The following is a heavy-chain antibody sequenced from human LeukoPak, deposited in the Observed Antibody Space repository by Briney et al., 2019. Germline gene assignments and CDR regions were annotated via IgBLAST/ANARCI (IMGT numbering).Heavy chain of an antibody. CDR2: IDPSDSYT. CDR1: GYRFTSYW. CDR3: ARRALPPAYCGGDCFDAFDI. J-gene: IGHJ3*02. D-gene: IGHD2-21*02. V-gene: IGHV5-10-1*01. Sequence: GESLKISCKGSGYRFTSYWISWVRQMPGKGLEWMGRIDPSDSYTNYSPSFQGHVTISADKSISTAYLQWSSLKASDTAMYYCARRALPPAYCGGDCFDAFDIWGQGTMVTVSS.